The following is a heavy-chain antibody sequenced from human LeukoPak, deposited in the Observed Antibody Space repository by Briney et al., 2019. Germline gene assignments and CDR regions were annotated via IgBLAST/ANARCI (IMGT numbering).Heavy chain of an antibody. V-gene: IGHV1-2*04. CDR3: ARDSGESSSWYSFAFDI. J-gene: IGHJ3*02. D-gene: IGHD6-13*01. CDR2: INPNSGGT. CDR1: GYTFTGYY. Sequence: ASVKVSCKASGYTFTGYYMHWVRQAPGQGLEWMGWINPNSGGTNYAQKFQGWVTMTRDTSISTAYMELSRLRSDDTAVYYCARDSGESSSWYSFAFDIWGQGTMVTVSS.